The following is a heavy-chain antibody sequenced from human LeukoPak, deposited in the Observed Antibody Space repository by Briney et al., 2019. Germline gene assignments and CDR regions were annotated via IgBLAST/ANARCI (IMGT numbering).Heavy chain of an antibody. CDR2: ISSSSSTI. V-gene: IGHV3-48*01. CDR3: AKFGYGSGRDFDY. D-gene: IGHD3-10*01. J-gene: IGHJ4*02. CDR1: GFTVSSYS. Sequence: GGSLRLSCAASGFTVSSYSMNWVRQAPGKGLEWVSYISSSSSTIYYADSVKGRFTISRDNSKNTLYLQMNSLRAEDTAVYYCAKFGYGSGRDFDYWGQGTLVTVSS.